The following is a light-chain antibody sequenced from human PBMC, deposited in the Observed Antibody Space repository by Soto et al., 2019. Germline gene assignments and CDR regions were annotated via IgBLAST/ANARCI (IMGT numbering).Light chain of an antibody. CDR2: DAS. V-gene: IGKV3-20*01. Sequence: PEERATLSCRASQSVPRSYLAWYQQRPGQAPRLVIYDASSRATGIPDRFSGSESGTEYTLTISSLESEDFAVYYCHQYAWSPLTFGQGTRLEIK. CDR3: HQYAWSPLT. CDR1: QSVPRSY. J-gene: IGKJ5*01.